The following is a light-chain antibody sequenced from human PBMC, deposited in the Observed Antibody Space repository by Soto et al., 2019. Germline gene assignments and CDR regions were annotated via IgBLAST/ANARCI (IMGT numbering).Light chain of an antibody. V-gene: IGKV4-1*01. CDR1: QSVFLSSNNKNY. CDR3: QQYYSAPYT. CDR2: WAS. Sequence: DIVMTQSPDSLAVSLGERATINCKSSQSVFLSSNNKNYLAWYQQKPGQPPKLLIYWASTRESGVPDRFSGSGSVTDFTLTISSLQAEDVAVYSCQQYYSAPYTFGQGTKLEI. J-gene: IGKJ2*01.